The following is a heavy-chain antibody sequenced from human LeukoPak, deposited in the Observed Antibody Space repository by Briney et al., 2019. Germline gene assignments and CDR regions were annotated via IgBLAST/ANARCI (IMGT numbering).Heavy chain of an antibody. CDR2: IKSKTDGGTV. V-gene: IGHV3-15*01. Sequence: GGSLRLSCAASGLTFTNAWMSWVRQAPGKGLEWVGRIKSKTDGGTVDYAPPVEGRFTISRDDSRNTLPLEMNFLKTEDTAVYYCTTDPGNYEIFWGQGTLVSVSS. CDR1: GLTFTNAW. J-gene: IGHJ4*02. D-gene: IGHD4-11*01. CDR3: TTDPGNYEIF.